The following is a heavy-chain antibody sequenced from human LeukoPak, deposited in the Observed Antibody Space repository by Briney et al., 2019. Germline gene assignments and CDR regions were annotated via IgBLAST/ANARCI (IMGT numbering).Heavy chain of an antibody. CDR1: GFTFSSYW. V-gene: IGHV3-7*01. CDR3: ARTSSVYTSSSFDY. Sequence: GGSLRLSCAASGFTFSSYWMSWVRQAPGKGLEWVANIKQDGSEKYYVDSVKGRFTISRDNAKKSLYLQMNSLRAEDTAVYYCARTSSVYTSSSFDYWGQGTLVTVSS. J-gene: IGHJ4*02. D-gene: IGHD6-6*01. CDR2: IKQDGSEK.